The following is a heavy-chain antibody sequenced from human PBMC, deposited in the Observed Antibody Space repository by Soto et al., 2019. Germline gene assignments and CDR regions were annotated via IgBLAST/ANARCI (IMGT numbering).Heavy chain of an antibody. V-gene: IGHV1-18*01. CDR1: GSTFTRYG. Sequence: GASVKGSCQASGSTFTRYGISWGRQAPRQGLEWMGWISAYNGNTNYAQKLQGRVTMTTDTSTSTAYMELRSLRSDDTAVYYCARDVSMAVESKVAVATDYWGQGTLVTVSS. D-gene: IGHD5-12*01. J-gene: IGHJ4*02. CDR2: ISAYNGNT. CDR3: ARDVSMAVESKVAVATDY.